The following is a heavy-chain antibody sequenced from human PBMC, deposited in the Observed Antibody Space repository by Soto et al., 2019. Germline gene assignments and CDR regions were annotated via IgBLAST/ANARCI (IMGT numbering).Heavy chain of an antibody. CDR1: GGTFSSYA. CDR3: ATLTTVTTFDC. V-gene: IGHV1-69*13. D-gene: IGHD4-17*01. CDR2: IIPIFGTA. J-gene: IGHJ4*02. Sequence: SVKVSCKASGGTFSSYANSWVRQAPGQGLEWMGGIIPIFGTANYAQKFQGRVTITADESTSTAYMELSSLRSEDTAVYYCATLTTVTTFDCWGQGTLVTVSS.